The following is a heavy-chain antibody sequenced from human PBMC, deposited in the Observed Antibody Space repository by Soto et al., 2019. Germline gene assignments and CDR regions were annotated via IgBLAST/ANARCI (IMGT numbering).Heavy chain of an antibody. CDR1: GFTFSSYG. CDR2: ISYDGSNK. CDR3: AKLVSAAGASDGWFDP. D-gene: IGHD6-13*01. Sequence: GGSLRLACAASGFTFSSYGMHWVRQAPGKGLEWVAVISYDGSNKYYADSVKGRFTISRDNSKNTLYLQMNSLRAEDTAVYYCAKLVSAAGASDGWFDPWGQGTLVTVSS. V-gene: IGHV3-30*18. J-gene: IGHJ5*02.